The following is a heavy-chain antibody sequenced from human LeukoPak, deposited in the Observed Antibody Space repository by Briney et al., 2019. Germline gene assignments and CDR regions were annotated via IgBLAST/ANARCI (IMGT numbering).Heavy chain of an antibody. CDR3: ARASLAYFDY. V-gene: IGHV3-53*01. CDR1: GFTVRSNY. J-gene: IGHJ4*02. Sequence: GGSLRLSCATSGFTVRSNYMTWVRQARGKGLEYVSVIYSGGSTFYSDSVKGRFTISRDNAKNTLYLQMNSLRAEDTAVYYCARASLAYFDYWGQGTLVTVSS. CDR2: IYSGGST.